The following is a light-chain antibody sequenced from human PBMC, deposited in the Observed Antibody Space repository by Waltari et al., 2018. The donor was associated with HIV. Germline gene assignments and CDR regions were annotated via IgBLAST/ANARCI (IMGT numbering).Light chain of an antibody. CDR2: QDK. V-gene: IGLV3-1*01. CDR1: KLGDRY. J-gene: IGLJ3*02. CDR3: QVWDYRGYVM. Sequence: VLTQPPSVSVSPGQTASISCSGDKLGDRYASWYQQRPGQSPVLIIYQDKKRPSGIPERFSGSNSGNTATLTISGTQTMDEADYYCQVWDYRGYVMFGGGTKLTVL.